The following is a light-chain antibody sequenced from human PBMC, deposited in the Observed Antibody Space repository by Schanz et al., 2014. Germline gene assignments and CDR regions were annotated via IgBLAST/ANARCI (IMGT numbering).Light chain of an antibody. V-gene: IGKV3-20*01. CDR1: QSVSSSY. CDR3: QKFDSVPDT. Sequence: EIVLTQSPGTLSLSPGERATLSCRASQSVSSSYLAWYQQKPGQAPRLLIYGASTRATGIPARFSGSGSGTYFTLTISSLQPEDVATYYCQKFDSVPDTFGQGTKLEI. CDR2: GAS. J-gene: IGKJ2*01.